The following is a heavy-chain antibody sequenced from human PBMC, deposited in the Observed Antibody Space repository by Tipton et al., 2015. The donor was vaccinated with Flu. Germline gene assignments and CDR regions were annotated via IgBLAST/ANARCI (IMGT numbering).Heavy chain of an antibody. CDR1: GFTFSNFE. Sequence: GSLRLSCAASGFTFSNFEMNWVRQAPGKGLEWVANINQESNEKYYVDSVRGRFTISRDNAKNSLYLQMNSLRAEDTGLYFCVRDVNYGNFDYWGQGTLVTVSS. D-gene: IGHD3-10*01. CDR3: VRDVNYGNFDY. CDR2: INQESNEK. J-gene: IGHJ4*02. V-gene: IGHV3-7*01.